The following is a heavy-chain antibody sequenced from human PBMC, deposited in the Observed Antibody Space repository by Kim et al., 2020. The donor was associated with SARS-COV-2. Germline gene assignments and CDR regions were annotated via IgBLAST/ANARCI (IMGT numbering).Heavy chain of an antibody. CDR3: ARATTTIVGVLIDI. D-gene: IGHD3-3*01. J-gene: IGHJ3*02. V-gene: IGHV4-59*01. Sequence: PALKCRVSISVDTTKNQFSLRLSAVTAADTAMYYCARATTTIVGVLIDIWGQGTMVTVSS.